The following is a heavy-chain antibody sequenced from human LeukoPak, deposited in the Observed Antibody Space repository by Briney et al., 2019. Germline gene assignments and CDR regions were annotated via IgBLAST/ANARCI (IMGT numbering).Heavy chain of an antibody. J-gene: IGHJ3*02. CDR2: MNPNSGNT. CDR3: ARVGVYGDYDGGYDAFDI. CDR1: GYTFTSYD. V-gene: IGHV1-8*01. Sequence: ASVKVSCKASGYTFTSYDINWVRQATGQGLEWRGWMNPNSGNTGYAQKFQGRVTMTRNTSISTAYMELSSLRSEDTAVYYCARVGVYGDYDGGYDAFDIWGQGTMVTVSS. D-gene: IGHD4-17*01.